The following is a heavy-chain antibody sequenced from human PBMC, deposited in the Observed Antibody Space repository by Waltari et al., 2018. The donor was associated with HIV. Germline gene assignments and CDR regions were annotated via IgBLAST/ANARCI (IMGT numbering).Heavy chain of an antibody. CDR1: GFTFRTYW. D-gene: IGHD3-16*01. Sequence: EVQLVESGGVLVQPGGSLRLSCAASGFTFRTYWMHWVRQGPGKGLVWGSGIQNDGSSTSYADSVKGRFTISRDNAKNTLFLQMNSLRVEDTAVYYCTRDGGGHPFVGYGMDVWGQGTTVTVSS. CDR3: TRDGGGHPFVGYGMDV. J-gene: IGHJ6*02. CDR2: IQNDGSST. V-gene: IGHV3-74*01.